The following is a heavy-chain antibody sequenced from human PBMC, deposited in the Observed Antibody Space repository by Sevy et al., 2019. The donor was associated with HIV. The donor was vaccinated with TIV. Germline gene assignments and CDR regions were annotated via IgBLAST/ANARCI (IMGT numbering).Heavy chain of an antibody. V-gene: IGHV1-46*03. Sequence: PSVKVSCKASGYTFTNYYIHWVRQAPGQGLEWMGIINPSGGSTSYAQKFQGRVTMTRDTSTSTLYMELSSLRFDDTAVYYCTRARGSSGWDAFHIWGQGTMVTVSS. CDR3: TRARGSSGWDAFHI. CDR2: INPSGGST. CDR1: GYTFTNYY. D-gene: IGHD6-19*01. J-gene: IGHJ3*02.